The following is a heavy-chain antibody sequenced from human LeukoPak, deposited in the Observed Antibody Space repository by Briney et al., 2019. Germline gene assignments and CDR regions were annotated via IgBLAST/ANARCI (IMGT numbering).Heavy chain of an antibody. CDR1: GFTFNNYW. D-gene: IGHD2-15*01. CDR3: TNRAGLPTNKPWCFDH. Sequence: GGSLRLSCEASGFTFNNYWMTWVRQAPGRGPEWAANINQDGSEVSYVDSVKGRFTISRDNARNSLYLQMSSLRGEDTAVYYCTNRAGLPTNKPWCFDHWGQGTLVTVSS. J-gene: IGHJ4*02. CDR2: INQDGSEV. V-gene: IGHV3-7*01.